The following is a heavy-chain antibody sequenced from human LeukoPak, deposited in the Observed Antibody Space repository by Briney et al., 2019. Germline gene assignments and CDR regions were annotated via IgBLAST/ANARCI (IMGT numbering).Heavy chain of an antibody. J-gene: IGHJ5*02. D-gene: IGHD4-11*01. CDR1: GFTFSSYS. CDR3: ARGEYSSWFDP. CDR2: ISSSSSTI. Sequence: GGSLRLSCAASGFTFSSYSMNWVRQAPGKGLEWVSYISSSSSTIHYADSVKGRFTISRDNAKNSLYLQMNSLRAEDTAVYYCARGEYSSWFDPWGQGTLVTVSS. V-gene: IGHV3-48*01.